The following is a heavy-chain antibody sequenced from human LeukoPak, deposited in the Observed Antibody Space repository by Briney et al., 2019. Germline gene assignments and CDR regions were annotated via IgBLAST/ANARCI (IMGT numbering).Heavy chain of an antibody. J-gene: IGHJ4*02. D-gene: IGHD5-12*01. Sequence: GGSLRLSCAASGFTLSGYDMHWVRQATGKGPEWVSAIGRAGDTYYSGSVKGRFTISRENGKNSLYLQMNSLRAEDTAVYYCARYGGYLLWGQGTLVTVSS. V-gene: IGHV3-13*04. CDR2: IGRAGDT. CDR1: GFTLSGYD. CDR3: ARYGGYLL.